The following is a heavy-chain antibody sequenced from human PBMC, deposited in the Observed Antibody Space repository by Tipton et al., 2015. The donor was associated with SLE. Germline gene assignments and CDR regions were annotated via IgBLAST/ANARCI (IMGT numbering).Heavy chain of an antibody. V-gene: IGHV4-59*01. CDR3: ARIGRSSFAFDI. CDR1: GGSISSNY. J-gene: IGHJ3*02. D-gene: IGHD1-1*01. CDR2: IYYSGST. Sequence: GLVKPSETLSLICIVSGGSISSNYWSWIRQPPGKGLEWIGYIYYSGSTNYNPSLKSRVTISVDTSKNQFSLKLSSVTAADTAVYYCARIGRSSFAFDIWGQGTMVTVSS.